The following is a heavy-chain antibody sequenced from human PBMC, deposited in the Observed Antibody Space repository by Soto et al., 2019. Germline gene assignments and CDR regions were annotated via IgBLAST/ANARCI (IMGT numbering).Heavy chain of an antibody. J-gene: IGHJ6*02. CDR1: GFTFSSYS. Sequence: GGSLRLSCAASGFTFSSYSMNWVRQAPGKGLEWVSSISSSSSYIYYADSVKGRFTISRDNAKNSLYLQMNSLRAEDTAVYYCARDPGSGVVPAAMGYYYYGMDVWGQGTTVTAP. CDR2: ISSSSSYI. V-gene: IGHV3-21*01. CDR3: ARDPGSGVVPAAMGYYYYGMDV. D-gene: IGHD2-2*01.